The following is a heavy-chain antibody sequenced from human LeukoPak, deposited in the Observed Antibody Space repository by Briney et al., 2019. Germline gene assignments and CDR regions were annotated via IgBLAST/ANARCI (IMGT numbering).Heavy chain of an antibody. CDR2: INHSGST. CDR1: GGSFSGYY. CDR3: ARVGSAVTTDY. J-gene: IGHJ4*02. V-gene: IGHV4-34*01. D-gene: IGHD4-17*01. Sequence: ASETLSLTCAVYGGSFSGYYWSWIRQPPGKGLEWIGEINHSGSTNYNPSLKSRVTISVDTSKNQFSLKLSSVTAADTAVYYCARVGSAVTTDYWGQGTLVTVSS.